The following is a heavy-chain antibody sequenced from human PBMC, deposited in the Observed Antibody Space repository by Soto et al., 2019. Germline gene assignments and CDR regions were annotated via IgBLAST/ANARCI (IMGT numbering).Heavy chain of an antibody. J-gene: IGHJ4*02. D-gene: IGHD4-17*01. Sequence: LRLSCAASGFTFSSYSMNWVRQAPGKGLEWVSSISSSSSYIYYADSVKGRFTISRDNAKNSLYLQMNSLRAEDTAVYYCARGSYGDYGPNTNFDYWGQGTLVTVPS. CDR3: ARGSYGDYGPNTNFDY. CDR1: GFTFSSYS. CDR2: ISSSSSYI. V-gene: IGHV3-21*01.